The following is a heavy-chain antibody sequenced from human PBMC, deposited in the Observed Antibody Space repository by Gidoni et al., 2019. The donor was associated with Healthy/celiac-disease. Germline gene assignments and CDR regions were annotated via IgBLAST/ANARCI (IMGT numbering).Heavy chain of an antibody. CDR1: GGSVSSGSYY. Sequence: QVQLQESGPGLVKPSETRSLTCTVSGGSVSSGSYYWSWIRQPPGKGLEWIGYIYYSGSTNYNPALKSRVTISVDTSKNQFSLKLSSVTAADTAVYYCASGRDYYDSSGYSYYFDYWGQGTLVTVSS. V-gene: IGHV4-61*01. J-gene: IGHJ4*02. D-gene: IGHD3-22*01. CDR3: ASGRDYYDSSGYSYYFDY. CDR2: IYYSGST.